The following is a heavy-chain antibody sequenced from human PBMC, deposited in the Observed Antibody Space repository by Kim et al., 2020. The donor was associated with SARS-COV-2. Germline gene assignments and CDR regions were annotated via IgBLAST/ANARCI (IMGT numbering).Heavy chain of an antibody. Sequence: YYANSVKGRFTISRDNSNNTLYLQMNSLRAEDTALYYCAKARGPLGLFGFWGQGTLVTVSS. D-gene: IGHD3-16*01. V-gene: IGHV3-23*01. J-gene: IGHJ4*02. CDR3: AKARGPLGLFGF.